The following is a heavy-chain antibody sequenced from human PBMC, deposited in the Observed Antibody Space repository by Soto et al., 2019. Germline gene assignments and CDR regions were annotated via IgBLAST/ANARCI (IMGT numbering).Heavy chain of an antibody. D-gene: IGHD3-10*02. J-gene: IGHJ4*02. Sequence: QLQLQESGAGLVKPSETLSLTCSVSGGSVNNYYWGWIRQPPGKGLEWIGSISFGGSTAYNPSLKVRVTISLASSKKQFSLRLSSVTATDTAVYYCARGVGMFGSNLDYWGQGTLVTVSS. V-gene: IGHV4-39*01. CDR2: ISFGGST. CDR3: ARGVGMFGSNLDY. CDR1: GGSVNNYY.